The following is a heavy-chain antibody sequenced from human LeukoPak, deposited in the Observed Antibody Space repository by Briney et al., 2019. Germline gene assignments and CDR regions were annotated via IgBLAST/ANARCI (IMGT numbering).Heavy chain of an antibody. V-gene: IGHV3-9*01. D-gene: IGHD6-19*01. CDR2: ISWNSGSI. J-gene: IGHJ4*02. CDR1: GFTFDDYA. Sequence: SGGSLRLSCAASGFTFDDYAMHWVRQAPGKGLEWVSGISWNSGSIGYADSVRGRFTISRDNAKNSLYLQMNSLRAEDTALYYCAKDDFASGWYYFDYWGQGTLVTVSS. CDR3: AKDDFASGWYYFDY.